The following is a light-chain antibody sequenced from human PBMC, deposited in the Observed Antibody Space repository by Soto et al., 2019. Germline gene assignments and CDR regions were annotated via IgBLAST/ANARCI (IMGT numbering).Light chain of an antibody. CDR2: DTS. J-gene: IGKJ1*01. CDR3: QQHNNWPWT. Sequence: EIVMTQSPATLSVSPGERATLSCRASQSVSGNLARYQQKPGQAPRLLIYDTSTRATGIPARFSGSGSGTEFTLTINSLQSEDSAVYYCQQHNNWPWTFGQGTKVDIK. CDR1: QSVSGN. V-gene: IGKV3-15*01.